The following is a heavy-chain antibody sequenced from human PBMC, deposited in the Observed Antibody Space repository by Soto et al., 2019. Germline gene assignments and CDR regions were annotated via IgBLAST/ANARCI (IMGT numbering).Heavy chain of an antibody. CDR2: IWYDGSNK. Sequence: QVQLVESGGGVVQPGRSLRLSCAASGFTFSSYGMHWDRQAPGKGLEWVAVIWYDGSNKYYGDSVKGRCTISRDNSKNTLYLQMNSLRAENTAVYYCARGGYGDYYNDFDYWGQGTLVTVSS. CDR1: GFTFSSYG. CDR3: ARGGYGDYYNDFDY. J-gene: IGHJ4*02. V-gene: IGHV3-33*01. D-gene: IGHD4-17*01.